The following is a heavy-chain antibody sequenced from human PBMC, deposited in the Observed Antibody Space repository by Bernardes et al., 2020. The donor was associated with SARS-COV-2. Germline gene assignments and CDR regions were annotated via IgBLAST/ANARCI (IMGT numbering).Heavy chain of an antibody. CDR2: ISWNSGSI. V-gene: IGHV3-9*01. D-gene: IGHD3-10*01. CDR1: GFTFDDYA. Sequence: GGSLRLSCAASGFTFDDYAMHWVRQAPGKGLEWVSGISWNSGSIGYADSVKGRFTISRDNAKNSLYLQMNSLRAEDTALYYCAKDIYGSGYWGQGTLVTVSS. J-gene: IGHJ4*02. CDR3: AKDIYGSGY.